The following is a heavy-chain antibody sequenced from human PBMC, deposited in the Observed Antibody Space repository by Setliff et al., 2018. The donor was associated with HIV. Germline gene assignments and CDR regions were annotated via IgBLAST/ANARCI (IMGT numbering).Heavy chain of an antibody. V-gene: IGHV1-8*02. CDR1: GYTFINSD. CDR3: ARGAWYTSGWYSSRYMDV. Sequence: ASVKVSCKASGYTFINSDINWVRQATGQGLEWMGWMNPNSGNTGYAQKFQGRVIMTRDTSITTAYMELSSLRSDDTAVYYCARGAWYTSGWYSSRYMDVWGKGTMVTVSS. J-gene: IGHJ6*03. D-gene: IGHD6-19*01. CDR2: MNPNSGNT.